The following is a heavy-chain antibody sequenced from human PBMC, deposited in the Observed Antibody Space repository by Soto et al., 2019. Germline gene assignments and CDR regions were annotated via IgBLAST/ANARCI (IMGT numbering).Heavy chain of an antibody. CDR1: GVSISSSSYY. V-gene: IGHV4-39*01. CDR3: ATLSSGWNYYYGMDV. J-gene: IGHJ6*02. D-gene: IGHD6-19*01. CDR2: IYYSGST. Sequence: SLTLPLTCTVSGVSISSSSYYLSWIRPPPGKGLEWIGSIYYSGSTYYNPSLKSRVTISVDTSKNQFSLKLSSVTAADTAVYYCATLSSGWNYYYGMDVWGQGTTVTVSS.